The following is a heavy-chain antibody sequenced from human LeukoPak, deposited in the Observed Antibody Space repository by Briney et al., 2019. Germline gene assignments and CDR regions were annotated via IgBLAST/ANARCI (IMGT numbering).Heavy chain of an antibody. CDR3: ASHDSSGYYGCFDY. D-gene: IGHD3-22*01. J-gene: IGHJ4*02. CDR2: ISSSGSTI. Sequence: PGGSLRLSCAASGFTFSSYEMNWVRQAPGKGLEWVSYISSSGSTIYYADSVKGRFTISRDNAKNSLYLQMNSLRAEDTAVYYCASHDSSGYYGCFDYWGQGTLVTVSS. V-gene: IGHV3-48*03. CDR1: GFTFSSYE.